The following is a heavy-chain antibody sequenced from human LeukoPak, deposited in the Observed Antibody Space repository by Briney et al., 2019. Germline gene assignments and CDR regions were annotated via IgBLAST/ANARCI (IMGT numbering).Heavy chain of an antibody. Sequence: SETLSLTCTVSGGSISSYYWSWIRQPPGKGLEWIGYTYYSGSTNYNPSLKSRVTISVDTSKNQFSLKLSSVTAADTAVYYCARVLYIVATIDAFDIWGQGTMVTVSS. J-gene: IGHJ3*02. CDR1: GGSISSYY. D-gene: IGHD5-12*01. CDR3: ARVLYIVATIDAFDI. CDR2: TYYSGST. V-gene: IGHV4-59*01.